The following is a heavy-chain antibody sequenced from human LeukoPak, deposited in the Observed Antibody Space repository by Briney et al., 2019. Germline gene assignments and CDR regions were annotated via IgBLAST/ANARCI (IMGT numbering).Heavy chain of an antibody. CDR3: ARYVLTRYYFDY. D-gene: IGHD3-16*01. CDR2: IIPIFGTA. Sequence: SVKVSCKASGGTFSSYAISWVRQAPGQGLEWMGGIIPIFGTANYAQKFQGRVTITADESASTAYMELSSLRSEDTAVYYCARYVLTRYYFDYWGQGTLVTVSS. CDR1: GGTFSSYA. J-gene: IGHJ4*02. V-gene: IGHV1-69*13.